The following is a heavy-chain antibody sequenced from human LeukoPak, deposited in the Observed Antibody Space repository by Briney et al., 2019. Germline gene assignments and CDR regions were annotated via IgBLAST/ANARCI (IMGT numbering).Heavy chain of an antibody. J-gene: IGHJ4*02. V-gene: IGHV3-49*04. Sequence: PGGSLRLSCTASGFTFGDYAMSWVRQAPGKGLEWVGFVRSKAYGGTRAYAASVKGRFTISRDDSNNIAYLEMNSLTTEDTAVYYCTRDFRFGPFDHWGQGTLVTVSS. D-gene: IGHD3/OR15-3a*01. CDR3: TRDFRFGPFDH. CDR1: GFTFGDYA. CDR2: VRSKAYGGTR.